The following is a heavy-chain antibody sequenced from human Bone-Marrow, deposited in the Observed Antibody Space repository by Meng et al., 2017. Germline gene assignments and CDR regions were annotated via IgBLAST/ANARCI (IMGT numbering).Heavy chain of an antibody. CDR3: ARESSITMIEV. J-gene: IGHJ4*02. CDR2: IIPIFGTA. V-gene: IGHV1-69*05. D-gene: IGHD3-22*01. Sequence: SVKVSCKASGGTFSSYAISWVRQAPGQGLEWMGRIIPIFGTANYAQKFQGRVTMTRDTSISTAYMELSRLGSDDTAVYYCARESSITMIEVWGQGTLVTVSS. CDR1: GGTFSSYA.